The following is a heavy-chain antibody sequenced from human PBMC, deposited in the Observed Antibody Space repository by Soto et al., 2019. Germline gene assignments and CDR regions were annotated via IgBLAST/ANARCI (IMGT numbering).Heavy chain of an antibody. CDR2: IYYSGST. D-gene: IGHD3-3*01. J-gene: IGHJ4*02. CDR1: GGSISSYY. Sequence: SETLSLTCTVSGGSISSYYWSWIRPPPGKGLEWIGYIYYSGSTNYNPSLKSRVTISVDTSKNQFSLKLSSVTAADTAVYYCARLDFWSGYYLYDYWGQGTLVTVSS. CDR3: ARLDFWSGYYLYDY. V-gene: IGHV4-59*08.